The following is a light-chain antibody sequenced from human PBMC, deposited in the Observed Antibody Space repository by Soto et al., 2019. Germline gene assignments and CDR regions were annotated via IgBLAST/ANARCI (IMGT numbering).Light chain of an antibody. J-gene: IGKJ4*01. V-gene: IGKV1D-12*01. CDR1: QGISTW. CDR3: QHANSFPVT. CDR2: ATS. Sequence: DIQMSQSPCSVSASVGDRVIITCRASQGISTWSAWYQQKPGKAPKLLIYATSRLQRGVPSRFSGSGCGTDFTITISGLPHEHFANYYCQHANSFPVTFGGGTKVEIK.